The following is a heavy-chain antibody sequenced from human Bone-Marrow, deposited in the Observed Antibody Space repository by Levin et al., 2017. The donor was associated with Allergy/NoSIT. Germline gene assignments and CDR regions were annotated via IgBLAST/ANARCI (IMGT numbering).Heavy chain of an antibody. Sequence: GGSLRLSCAASGFTFSNHWMDWVRQAPGKGLEWVANIKPDGSDKYYVGSVKGRFTISRDNAKNSLYLQMDSLRAEDTAVYYCARESQWSRDYWGQGTLVIVSS. CDR3: ARESQWSRDY. CDR2: IKPDGSDK. CDR1: GFTFSNHW. J-gene: IGHJ4*02. V-gene: IGHV3-7*01. D-gene: IGHD6-19*01.